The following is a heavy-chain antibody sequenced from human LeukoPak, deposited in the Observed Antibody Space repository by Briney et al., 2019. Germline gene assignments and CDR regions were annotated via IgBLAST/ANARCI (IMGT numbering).Heavy chain of an antibody. D-gene: IGHD3-9*01. CDR2: INHSGST. CDR1: GGFFSGYY. Sequence: PSETLSLTCAVYGGFFSGYYWSWIRQPPGKGLEWIGEINHSGSTNYNPSLKSRVTISVDTSKNQFSLKLSSVTAADTAVYYCARVPYYEILTVVLRGGYFDYWGQGTLVTVSS. J-gene: IGHJ4*02. CDR3: ARVPYYEILTVVLRGGYFDY. V-gene: IGHV4-34*01.